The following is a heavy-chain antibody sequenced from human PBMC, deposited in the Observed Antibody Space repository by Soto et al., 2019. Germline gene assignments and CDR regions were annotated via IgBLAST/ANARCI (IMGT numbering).Heavy chain of an antibody. J-gene: IGHJ6*02. D-gene: IGHD3-10*01. CDR3: ARGYRELFFYAMDV. CDR2: IIPFYDKP. Sequence: QVELVQSGIEVKNPGSSVKVSCKASGDTFSNYAINWVRQAPGQGLEWMGGIIPFYDKPNYAENFLGRVTISADKFTATAYLEGRSLRSEDTAVYFCARGYRELFFYAMDVWGRGTPVIVSS. V-gene: IGHV1-69*06. CDR1: GDTFSNYA.